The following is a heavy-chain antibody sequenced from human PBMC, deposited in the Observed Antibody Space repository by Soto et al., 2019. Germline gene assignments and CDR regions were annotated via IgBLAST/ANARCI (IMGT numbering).Heavy chain of an antibody. CDR2: IWYDGSNK. D-gene: IGHD3-3*01. CDR3: ARDPGYDFWSGYLYYYYYGMDV. CDR1: GFTFSSYG. V-gene: IGHV3-33*01. J-gene: IGHJ6*02. Sequence: QVQLVESGGGVVQPGRSLRLSCAASGFTFSSYGMHWVRQAPGKGLEWVAVIWYDGSNKYYADSVKGRFTISRDNSKNTLYLQMNSLRAEDMAVYYCARDPGYDFWSGYLYYYYYGMDVWGQGTTVTVSS.